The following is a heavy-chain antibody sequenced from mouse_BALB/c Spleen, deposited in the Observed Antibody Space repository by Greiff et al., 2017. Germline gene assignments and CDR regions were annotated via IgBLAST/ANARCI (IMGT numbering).Heavy chain of an antibody. CDR2: ISYSGST. V-gene: IGHV3-2*02. J-gene: IGHJ4*01. CDR1: GYSITSDYA. Sequence: EVQLQESGPGLVKPSQSLSLTCTVTGYSITSDYAWNWIRQFPGNKLEWMGYISYSGSTSYNPSLKSRISITRDTSKNQFFLQLNSVTTEDTATYYCARSYTMSPMDYWGQGTSVTVSS. CDR3: ARSYTMSPMDY. D-gene: IGHD2-4*01.